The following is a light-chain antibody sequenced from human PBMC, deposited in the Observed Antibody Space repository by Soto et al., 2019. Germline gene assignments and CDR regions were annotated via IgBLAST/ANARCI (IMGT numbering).Light chain of an antibody. CDR2: VAS. CDR3: MQPLRRPWT. CDR1: QTRLHRNGYNY. V-gene: IGKV2-28*01. Sequence: LSLSPVALAAIPGKPAPIPCRTCQTRLHRNGYNYLDWFLQKPGQSPQLLIYVASNRASGVPDRFSGSGSGTDFTLKISRVEAEDVGVYYCMQPLRRPWTFGQGTKVDIK. J-gene: IGKJ1*01.